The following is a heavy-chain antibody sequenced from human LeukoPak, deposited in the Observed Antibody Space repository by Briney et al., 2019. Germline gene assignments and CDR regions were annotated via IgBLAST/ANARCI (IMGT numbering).Heavy chain of an antibody. J-gene: IGHJ4*02. D-gene: IGHD6-25*01. V-gene: IGHV3-7*03. CDR3: ARDLYNSASK. Sequence: GGSLRLSCAASGFTFSSSWMTWVRQAPGKGLEWVANIKQDGGEKYYVDSVKGRFTISRDNAKNSLYLQMNSLRAEDTAVYHCARDLYNSASKWGQGTLVTVSS. CDR2: IKQDGGEK. CDR1: GFTFSSSW.